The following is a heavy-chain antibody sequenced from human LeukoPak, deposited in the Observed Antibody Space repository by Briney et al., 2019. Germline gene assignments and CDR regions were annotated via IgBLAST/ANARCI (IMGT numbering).Heavy chain of an antibody. D-gene: IGHD1-26*01. CDR1: GGSFSGYY. J-gene: IGHJ4*02. CDR2: INHSGST. Sequence: SETLSLTCAAYGGSFSGYYWSWLRQPPGKGLEWLGEINHSGSTNYNPSLKSRVTISVDTSKNQFSLKLSSVTAADTAVYYCARKWGYFDYWGQGTLVTVSS. CDR3: ARKWGYFDY. V-gene: IGHV4-34*01.